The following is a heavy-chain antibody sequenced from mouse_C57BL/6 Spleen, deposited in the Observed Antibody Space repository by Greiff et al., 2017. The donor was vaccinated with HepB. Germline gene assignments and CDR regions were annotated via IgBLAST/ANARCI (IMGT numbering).Heavy chain of an antibody. CDR1: GYTFTSYW. CDR2: IYPSDSET. V-gene: IGHV1-61*01. CDR3: ARGDYDEVLDY. J-gene: IGHJ2*01. Sequence: QVQLKQPGAELVRPGSSVKLSCKASGYTFTSYWMDWVKQRPGQGLEWIGNIYPSDSETHYNQKFKDKATLTVDKSSSTAYMQLSSLTSEDSAVYYCARGDYDEVLDYWGQGTTLTVSS. D-gene: IGHD2-4*01.